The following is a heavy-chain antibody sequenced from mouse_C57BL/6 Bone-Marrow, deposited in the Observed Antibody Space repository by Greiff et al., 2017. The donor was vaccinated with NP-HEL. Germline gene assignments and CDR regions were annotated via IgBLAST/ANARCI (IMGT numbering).Heavy chain of an antibody. J-gene: IGHJ1*03. D-gene: IGHD2-2*01. CDR3: ARHWAMVTTGYWYFDV. Sequence: EVQLVESGGDLVKPGGSLKLSCAASGFTFSSYGMSWVRQTPDKRLEWVATISSGGSYTYYKDRVKGRFTISRDNAKNTLYLQMSSLKSEDTAMYYGARHWAMVTTGYWYFDVWGTGTTVTVSS. CDR1: GFTFSSYG. V-gene: IGHV5-6*01. CDR2: ISSGGSYT.